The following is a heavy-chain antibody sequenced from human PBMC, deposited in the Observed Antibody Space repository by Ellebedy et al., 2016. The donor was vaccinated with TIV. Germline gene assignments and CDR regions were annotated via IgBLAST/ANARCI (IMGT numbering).Heavy chain of an antibody. Sequence: PGGSLRLSCAASGFTFGCCAMSWVRQAPGKGLEWVSVISNGGDTTYADSVKGRFTISRDNSKNTLYLQMNSLRADDTAMYYCAKLGGVLSWYADYWGQGTLLTVSS. V-gene: IGHV3-23*01. CDR1: GFTFGCCA. D-gene: IGHD6-13*01. J-gene: IGHJ4*02. CDR3: AKLGGVLSWYADY. CDR2: ISNGGDTT.